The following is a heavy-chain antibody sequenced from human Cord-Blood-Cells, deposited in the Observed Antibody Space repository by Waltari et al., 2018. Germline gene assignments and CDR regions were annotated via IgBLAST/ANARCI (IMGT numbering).Heavy chain of an antibody. D-gene: IGHD3-10*01. CDR3: ARHEGMWFDP. V-gene: IGHV4-39*01. CDR1: GGSISSSSYY. J-gene: IGHJ5*02. CDR2: IYYSGST. Sequence: QLQLQESGPGLVKPSETLSLTCPVSGGSISSSSYYWGWIRQPPGKGLEWIGSIYYSGSTYYNPSLKSRVTISVDTSKNQFSLKLSSVTAADTAVYYCARHEGMWFDPWGQGTLVTVSS.